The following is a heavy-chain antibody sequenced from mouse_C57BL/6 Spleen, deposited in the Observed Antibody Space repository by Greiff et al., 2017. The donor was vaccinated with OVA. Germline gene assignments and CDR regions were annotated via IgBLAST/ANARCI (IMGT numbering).Heavy chain of an antibody. CDR1: GYTFTDYY. CDR2: INPNNVGT. D-gene: IGHD2-4*01. Sequence: EVKLQQSGPELVKPGASVKISCKASGYTFTDYYMNWVKPSHGKSLELIGDINPNNVGTSYNQKFKGKAPLTVDKSSSTAYMELRSLTSEDSAVYYCARFYDYDWFAYWGQGTLVTVSA. V-gene: IGHV1-26*01. CDR3: ARFYDYDWFAY. J-gene: IGHJ3*01.